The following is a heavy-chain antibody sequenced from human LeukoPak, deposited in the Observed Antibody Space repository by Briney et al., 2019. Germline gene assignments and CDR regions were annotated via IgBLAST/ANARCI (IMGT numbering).Heavy chain of an antibody. V-gene: IGHV3-53*01. D-gene: IGHD6-19*01. Sequence: PGGSLRLSCAASGFTFSDFWMSWVRQAPGKGLEWVSAIFSGGSTFYADSVTGRFTISRDNSKNTVYLEMNSLRAEDTAVYYCARDLKTSGWYGDFDYWGQGTLVTVSS. CDR2: IFSGGST. CDR1: GFTFSDFW. J-gene: IGHJ4*02. CDR3: ARDLKTSGWYGDFDY.